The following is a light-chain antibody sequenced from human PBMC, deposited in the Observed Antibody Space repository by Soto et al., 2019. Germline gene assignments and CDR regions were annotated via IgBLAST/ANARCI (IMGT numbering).Light chain of an antibody. CDR3: CSNAGTIV. Sequence: QSALTQPASVSGSPGQSITISCTGISSDVASYDLVSWYQQHPGKAPKLMIFEVNKRPSGVSNRFSGSKSGNTASLTISGLQAEDAADYYCCSNAGTIVFGTGTTLTVL. CDR1: SSDVASYDL. V-gene: IGLV2-23*02. CDR2: EVN. J-gene: IGLJ1*01.